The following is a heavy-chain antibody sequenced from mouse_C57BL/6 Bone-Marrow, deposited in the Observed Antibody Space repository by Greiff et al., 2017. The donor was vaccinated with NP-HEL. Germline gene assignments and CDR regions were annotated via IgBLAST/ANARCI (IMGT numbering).Heavy chain of an antibody. V-gene: IGHV2-9*01. CDR3: AKHVYYINYGWAY. CDR2: IWGGGST. D-gene: IGHD2-5*01. J-gene: IGHJ3*01. Sequence: VKLVESGPGLVAPSQSLSITCTVSGFSLTSYGVDWVRQPPGKGLEWLGVIWGGGSTNYNLALMSRLSISKDNSKRQVFLKMNSLQTDDTAMYDCAKHVYYINYGWAYWGQGTLVTVSA. CDR1: GFSLTSYG.